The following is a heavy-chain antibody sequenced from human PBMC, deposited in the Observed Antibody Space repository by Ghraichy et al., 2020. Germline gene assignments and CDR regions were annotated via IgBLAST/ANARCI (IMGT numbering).Heavy chain of an antibody. Sequence: ESLNISCAVYGGSFSGYYWSWIRQPPGKRLEWIGEINHSGSTNYNPSLKSRVTISVDTSKNQFSLKLSSVTAADTAVYYCARGRVYFYGSGSYVYTNWFDPWGQGTLVTVSS. CDR3: ARGRVYFYGSGSYVYTNWFDP. CDR2: INHSGST. D-gene: IGHD3-10*01. V-gene: IGHV4-34*01. CDR1: GGSFSGYY. J-gene: IGHJ5*02.